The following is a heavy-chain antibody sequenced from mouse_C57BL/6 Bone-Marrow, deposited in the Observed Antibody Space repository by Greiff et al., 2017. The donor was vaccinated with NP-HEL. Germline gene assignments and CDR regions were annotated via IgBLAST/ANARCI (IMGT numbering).Heavy chain of an antibody. Sequence: EVHLVESGGGLVQPGGSLKLSCAASGFTFSDYYMYWVRQTPEKRLEWVAYISNGGGSTYYPDTVKGRFTISRDNAKNTLYLQMSRLKSEDTAMYYCAHNYYGSSLYAMDYWGQGTSVTVSS. CDR3: AHNYYGSSLYAMDY. CDR2: ISNGGGST. D-gene: IGHD1-1*01. V-gene: IGHV5-12*01. CDR1: GFTFSDYY. J-gene: IGHJ4*01.